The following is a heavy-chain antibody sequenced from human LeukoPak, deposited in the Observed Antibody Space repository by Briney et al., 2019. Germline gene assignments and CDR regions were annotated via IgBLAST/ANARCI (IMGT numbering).Heavy chain of an antibody. CDR3: ARSDDYGDYVPRY. CDR1: GFTFSSYG. D-gene: IGHD4-17*01. J-gene: IGHJ4*02. Sequence: GGSLRLSCAASGFTFSSYGMSWVRQAPGKGLEWVSGINWNGGSTGYADSVKGRFTISRDNAKNSLYLQMNSLRAEDTALYYCARSDDYGDYVPRYWGQGTLVTVSS. CDR2: INWNGGST. V-gene: IGHV3-20*04.